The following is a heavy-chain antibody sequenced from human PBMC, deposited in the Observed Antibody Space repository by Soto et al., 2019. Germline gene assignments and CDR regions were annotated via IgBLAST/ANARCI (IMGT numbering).Heavy chain of an antibody. CDR2: ISTNGVGT. J-gene: IGHJ6*03. CDR1: GFTLSGYV. Sequence: EVQLVESGGGLAQPGGSLRLSCAASGFTLSGYVMDWVRQAPGKGLEYVSGISTNGVGTYYANSVQGRFTISRDNSKNTVYLQRGSLRPEDMAVYYCARRARPDFYYMDVWGKGTTVTVSS. V-gene: IGHV3-64*01. CDR3: ARRARPDFYYMDV. D-gene: IGHD6-6*01.